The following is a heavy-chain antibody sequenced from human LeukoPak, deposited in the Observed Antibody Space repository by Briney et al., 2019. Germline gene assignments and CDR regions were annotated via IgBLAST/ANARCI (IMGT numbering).Heavy chain of an antibody. J-gene: IGHJ5*02. D-gene: IGHD3-10*01. CDR3: ARGPVWFGELTRNWFDP. V-gene: IGHV3-74*01. Sequence: GGSLRLSCAASGFTISSYWMHWVRQAPGKGLVWVSHINSDGTSTSYADSVKGRFTISRDNAKNTLYLQMNSLRAEDTAVYYCARGPVWFGELTRNWFDPWGQGTLVTVSS. CDR2: INSDGTST. CDR1: GFTISSYW.